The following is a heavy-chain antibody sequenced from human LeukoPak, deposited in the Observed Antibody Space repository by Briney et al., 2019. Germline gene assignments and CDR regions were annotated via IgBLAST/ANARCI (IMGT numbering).Heavy chain of an antibody. CDR2: ISSSGSTI. CDR1: GFTFSSYE. CDR3: ARNPLSYYYDSSGYYYLGYYYYGMDV. V-gene: IGHV3-48*03. Sequence: GGSLRLSCAASGFTFSSYEMNWVRQAPGKGLEWVSYISSSGSTIYYADSVKGRFTISRDNAKNSLYLRMNSLRAEDMAVYYCARNPLSYYYDSSGYYYLGYYYYGMDVWGQGTTVTVSS. D-gene: IGHD3-22*01. J-gene: IGHJ6*02.